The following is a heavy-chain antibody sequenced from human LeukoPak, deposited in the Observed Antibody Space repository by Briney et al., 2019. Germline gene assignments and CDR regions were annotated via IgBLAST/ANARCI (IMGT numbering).Heavy chain of an antibody. D-gene: IGHD2-2*01. J-gene: IGHJ4*02. CDR3: AKGPLRGTAAAIDY. CDR2: ISYDGRNI. Sequence: GSLRLSCAASGFTFNNYGMHWVRQAPGKGLEWVAVISYDGRNIHYPDSVKGRFTISRDISTDTLWLQMDSLRTEDTAVYYCAKGPLRGTAAAIDYWGQGTLVTVSS. V-gene: IGHV3-30*18. CDR1: GFTFNNYG.